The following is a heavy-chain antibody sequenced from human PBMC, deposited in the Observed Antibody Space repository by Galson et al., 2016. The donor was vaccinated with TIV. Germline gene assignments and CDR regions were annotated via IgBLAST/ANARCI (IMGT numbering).Heavy chain of an antibody. CDR2: ISSGGST. V-gene: IGHV3-66*02. CDR3: ARDRRHCGNECFLYYYYGMDV. D-gene: IGHD2-21*01. Sequence: SLRLSCAASAFSVNGNYMSWVRQAPGKGLEWVSIISSGGSTNYADSVKGRFTIGKDDSKNILYLQMNNLSVEDTAVYFCARDRRHCGNECFLYYYYGMDVWGQGTTVTVSS. CDR1: AFSVNGNY. J-gene: IGHJ6*02.